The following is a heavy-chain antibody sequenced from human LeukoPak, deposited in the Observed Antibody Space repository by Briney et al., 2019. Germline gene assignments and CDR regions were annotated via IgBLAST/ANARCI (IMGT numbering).Heavy chain of an antibody. CDR1: GFTFDDYG. D-gene: IGHD3-10*02. CDR2: INWNGGST. J-gene: IGHJ4*02. CDR3: ARDYVRGTPVSWYFDY. V-gene: IGHV3-20*04. Sequence: PGGSLRLSCAASGFTFDDYGMSWVRQAPGKGLEWVSGINWNGGSTGYADSVKGRFTISRDNAKNSLYLQMNSLRAEDTALYYCARDYVRGTPVSWYFDYWGQGTLVTVSS.